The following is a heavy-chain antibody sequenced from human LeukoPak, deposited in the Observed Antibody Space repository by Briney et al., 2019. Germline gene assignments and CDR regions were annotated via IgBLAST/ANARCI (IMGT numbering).Heavy chain of an antibody. CDR1: EFTFNNAW. D-gene: IGHD6-19*01. J-gene: IGHJ4*02. CDR3: TTANNGWYGAN. Sequence: GGSLSLSCAASEFTFNNAWMSWVRQAPGKGLEWVGRIKSKTDGETTDYAAPVKGRFTISRDDSKNTLYLQMDSLKTEDTAVYYCTTANNGWYGANWGQGTLVTVSS. CDR2: IKSKTDGETT. V-gene: IGHV3-15*01.